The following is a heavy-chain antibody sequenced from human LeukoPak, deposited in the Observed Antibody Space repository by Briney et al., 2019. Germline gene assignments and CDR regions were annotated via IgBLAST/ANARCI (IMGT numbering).Heavy chain of an antibody. Sequence: GGSLRLSCAASGFTFDDYAMYWVRQAPGKGLEWVSAIDWNSGSIDYADSVKGRFTISRDNSKNTLYLQMNSLRAEDTAVYYCAKGRYSSSSRDDAFDIWGQGTMVTVSS. J-gene: IGHJ3*02. V-gene: IGHV3-9*01. CDR3: AKGRYSSSSRDDAFDI. CDR1: GFTFDDYA. D-gene: IGHD6-6*01. CDR2: IDWNSGSI.